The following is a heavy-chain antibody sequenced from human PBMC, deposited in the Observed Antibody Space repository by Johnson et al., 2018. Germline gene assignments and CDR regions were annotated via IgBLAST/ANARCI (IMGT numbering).Heavy chain of an antibody. D-gene: IGHD6-13*01. CDR3: ARAPSFIAAAGTGYYYYYRDV. J-gene: IGHJ6*03. V-gene: IGHV4-59*01. Sequence: QVQLQESGPGLVKPSETLSLTCTVSGGSISSYYWSWIRQPPGTGLEWIGYIYHSGSTNYNPSLRSRVTISVDTSKNQFSLKLCSVTAADTAVYYCARAPSFIAAAGTGYYYYYRDVWGKGTTVTVSS. CDR2: IYHSGST. CDR1: GGSISSYY.